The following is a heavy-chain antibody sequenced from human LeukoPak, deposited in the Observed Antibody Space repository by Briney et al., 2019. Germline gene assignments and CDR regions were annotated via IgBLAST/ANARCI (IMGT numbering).Heavy chain of an antibody. Sequence: PSETLSLTCAVHGGSFSGYYWSWIRQPPGKGLEWIGEINHSGSTNYNPSLKSRVTISVDTSKNQFSLKLSSVTAADTAVYYRARGYLTGYYNVFPFDYWGQGTLVTVSS. CDR2: INHSGST. J-gene: IGHJ4*02. D-gene: IGHD3-9*01. CDR3: ARGYLTGYYNVFPFDY. V-gene: IGHV4-34*01. CDR1: GGSFSGYY.